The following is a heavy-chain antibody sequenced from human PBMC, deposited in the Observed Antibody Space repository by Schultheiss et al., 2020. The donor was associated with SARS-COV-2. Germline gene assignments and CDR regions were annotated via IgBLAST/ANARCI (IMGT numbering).Heavy chain of an antibody. CDR3: AKEIVAAANYYYYYMDV. D-gene: IGHD6-13*01. J-gene: IGHJ6*03. Sequence: GGSLRLSCAASGFTFSSYAMHWVRQAPGKGLEWVAVISYDGSNKYYADSVKGRFTISRDNSKNTLYLQMNSLRAEDTAVYYCAKEIVAAANYYYYYMDVWGKGTTVTVSS. CDR2: ISYDGSNK. V-gene: IGHV3-30-3*01. CDR1: GFTFSSYA.